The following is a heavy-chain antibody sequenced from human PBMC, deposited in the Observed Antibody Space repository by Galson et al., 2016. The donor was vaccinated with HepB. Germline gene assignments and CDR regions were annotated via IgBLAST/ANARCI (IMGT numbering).Heavy chain of an antibody. V-gene: IGHV5-51*01. CDR3: ARLRQYSGSRDGGFEP. D-gene: IGHD2-21*01. CDR1: GYSFSNYW. Sequence: QSGAEVKKPGESLKISCKGSGYSFSNYWIGWVRQMPGKGLEWMGVIDPRDSDTRYSPSFQGQVTISADKSITTAYLQWTSLRASDSAVYYCARLRQYSGSRDGGFEPWGKGTRVTVSS. J-gene: IGHJ5*02. CDR2: IDPRDSDT.